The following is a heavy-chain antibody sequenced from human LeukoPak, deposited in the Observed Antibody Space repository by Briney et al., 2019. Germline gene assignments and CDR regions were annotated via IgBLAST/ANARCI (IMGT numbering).Heavy chain of an antibody. CDR1: GGSISSYY. CDR3: AREKAHSGYYFDY. D-gene: IGHD3-10*01. J-gene: IGHJ4*02. CDR2: IYYSGST. Sequence: SETLSLTCTVSGGSISSYYWSWIRQPPGKGLEWIGYIYYSGSTNYNPSLKSRVTISVDTSKNQFSLKLSSVTAADTAVYYCAREKAHSGYYFDYWGQGTLVTVSS. V-gene: IGHV4-59*12.